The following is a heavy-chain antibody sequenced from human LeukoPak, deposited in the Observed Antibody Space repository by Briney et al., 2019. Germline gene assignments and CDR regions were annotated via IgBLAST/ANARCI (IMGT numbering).Heavy chain of an antibody. CDR1: GFSFSDAW. CDR2: IESKTDGGTT. CDR3: TTYGSGRKFDY. Sequence: GGSLRLSCAASGFSFSDAWMSWVRQIPGKGLEWVGRIESKTDGGTTDYAAPVKGRFTISRDDSTNALYLQMNSLKSEDTAVYYCTTYGSGRKFDYWGQGILVTVSS. J-gene: IGHJ4*02. D-gene: IGHD3-10*01. V-gene: IGHV3-15*04.